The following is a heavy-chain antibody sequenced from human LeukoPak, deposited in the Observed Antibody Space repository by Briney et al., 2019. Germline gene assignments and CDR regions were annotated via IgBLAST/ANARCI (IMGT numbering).Heavy chain of an antibody. V-gene: IGHV3-21*04. CDR3: AKEIVVLSGLVKERDAFDI. CDR2: ISSSSSYI. CDR1: GFTVSTNY. J-gene: IGHJ3*02. Sequence: GGSLRLSCAASGFTVSTNYMSWVRQAPGKKLEWVSSISSSSSYIYYADSVKGRFTISRDNAKNSLYLQMNSLRAEDTAVYYCAKEIVVLSGLVKERDAFDIWGQGTMVTVSS. D-gene: IGHD3-22*01.